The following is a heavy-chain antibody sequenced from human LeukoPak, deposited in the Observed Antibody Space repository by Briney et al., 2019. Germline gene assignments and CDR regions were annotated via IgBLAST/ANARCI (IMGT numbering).Heavy chain of an antibody. J-gene: IGHJ6*03. Sequence: ASVKVSCKASGYTFTSYAMNWVRQAPGQGLEWIGWINTNTGNPTYAQGCTGRFVFSLDTSVSTAYLKISSLKAEDTAVYYCARERNYKGIAVAGTTYYYYYYMDVWGKGTTVTVSS. CDR3: ARERNYKGIAVAGTTYYYYYYMDV. CDR1: GYTFTSYA. D-gene: IGHD6-19*01. V-gene: IGHV7-4-1*02. CDR2: INTNTGNP.